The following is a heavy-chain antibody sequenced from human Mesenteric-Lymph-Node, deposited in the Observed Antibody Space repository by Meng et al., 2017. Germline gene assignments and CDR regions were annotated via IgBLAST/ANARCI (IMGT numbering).Heavy chain of an antibody. CDR3: ARDPYATGWAG. Sequence: MPLQEAGPGLWKPSGTLSLTFAVSGGSISISTWWSWVRQPPGKGLEWIGEIYHSGGTNYNPSLRGRVTISLDKSKNQFSLTLRSVTAADTAVYYCARDPYATGWAGWGQGTLVTVSS. J-gene: IGHJ4*02. CDR1: GGSISISTW. CDR2: IYHSGGT. D-gene: IGHD6-19*01. V-gene: IGHV4-4*02.